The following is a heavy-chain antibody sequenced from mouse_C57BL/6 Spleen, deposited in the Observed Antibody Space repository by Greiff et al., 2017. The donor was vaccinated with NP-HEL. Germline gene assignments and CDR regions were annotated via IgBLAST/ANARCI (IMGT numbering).Heavy chain of an antibody. CDR3: ARSDSNYDAMDD. V-gene: IGHV1-55*01. CDR2: IYPGSGST. CDR1: GYTFTSYW. J-gene: IGHJ4*01. D-gene: IGHD2-5*01. Sequence: QVQLKQPGAELVKPGASVKMSCKASGYTFTSYWLTWVKQRPGQGLEWIGDIYPGSGSTNYNEKFKSKATLTVDTSSSTAYMQLSSRASEDSAVYYCARSDSNYDAMDDWGQGTSVTVSS.